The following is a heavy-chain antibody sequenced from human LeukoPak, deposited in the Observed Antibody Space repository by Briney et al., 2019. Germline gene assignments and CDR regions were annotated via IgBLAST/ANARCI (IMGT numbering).Heavy chain of an antibody. D-gene: IGHD3-9*01. Sequence: ASVKVSCKASGYTFTGYYMHWVRQAPGQGLEWMGWINPNSGGTNYAQKFQGRVTMARDTSISTAYMELSRLRSDDTAVYYCARAKRYFDWLSGAFDIWGQGTMVTVSS. CDR1: GYTFTGYY. CDR2: INPNSGGT. J-gene: IGHJ3*02. V-gene: IGHV1-2*02. CDR3: ARAKRYFDWLSGAFDI.